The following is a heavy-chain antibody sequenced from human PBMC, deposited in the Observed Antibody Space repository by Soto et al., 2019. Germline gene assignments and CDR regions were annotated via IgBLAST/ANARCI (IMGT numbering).Heavy chain of an antibody. V-gene: IGHV4-31*03. CDR1: GGSISSGGYY. Sequence: PSETLSLTCTVSGGSISSGGYYWSWIRQHPGKGLEWIGYIYYSGSTYYIPSLKSRVTISVDTSKNQFSLKLSSVTAADTAVYYCARGLRIFGVGDYYYYMDVWGKGTTVTVSS. CDR3: ARGLRIFGVGDYYYYMDV. CDR2: IYYSGST. J-gene: IGHJ6*03. D-gene: IGHD3-3*01.